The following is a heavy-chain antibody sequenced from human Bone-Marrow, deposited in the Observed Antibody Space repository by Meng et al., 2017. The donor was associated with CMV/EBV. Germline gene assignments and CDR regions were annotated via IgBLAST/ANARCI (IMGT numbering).Heavy chain of an antibody. Sequence: GESLKISCAASGFTFSNAWMSWVRQAPGKGLEWVANIKQDGSEKYYVDSVKGRFAISRDNAKNSLYLQMNSLRAEDTAVYYCARRSYWGQGTLVTVSS. CDR3: ARRSY. CDR1: GFTFSNAW. V-gene: IGHV3-7*01. CDR2: IKQDGSEK. J-gene: IGHJ4*02.